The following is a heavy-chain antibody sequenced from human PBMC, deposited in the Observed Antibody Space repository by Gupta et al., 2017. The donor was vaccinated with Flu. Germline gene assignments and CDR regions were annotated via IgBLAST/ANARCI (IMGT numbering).Heavy chain of an antibody. CDR2: FYYSGTT. D-gene: IGHD3-3*01. CDR1: SHY. CDR3: VRQQPAIFGVAIGFDP. V-gene: IGHV4-39*01. J-gene: IGHJ5*02. Sequence: SHYWGWIRQPPGKGLEWIGTFYYSGTTYYNPSLKSRVTISVDTSKNQFFLKLTSLTATDTAVYYCVRQQPAIFGVAIGFDPWGQGTLVTVSS.